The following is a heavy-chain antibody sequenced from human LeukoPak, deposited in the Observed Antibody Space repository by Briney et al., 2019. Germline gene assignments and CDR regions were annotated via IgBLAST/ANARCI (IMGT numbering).Heavy chain of an antibody. CDR1: GFTFDDYG. CDR3: ARRAGAYSHPYDY. V-gene: IGHV3-53*01. CDR2: IYSDNT. J-gene: IGHJ4*02. Sequence: GGSLRLSCAASGFTFDDYGMSWVRQVPGKGLEWVSFIYSDNTHYSDSVKGRFTISRDNSKNTLYLQMNSLRAEDTAVYYCARRAGAYSHPYDYWGQGTLVTVSS. D-gene: IGHD4/OR15-4a*01.